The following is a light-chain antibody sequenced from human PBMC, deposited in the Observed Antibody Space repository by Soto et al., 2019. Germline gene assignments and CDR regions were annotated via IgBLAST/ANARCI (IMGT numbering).Light chain of an antibody. V-gene: IGKV3-11*01. J-gene: IGKJ4*01. Sequence: EIVLTQSPATRSLSPGERATLSCRASQSVSNYLAWFQQKPGQAPRLLIYDASNMSTGIPARFSGSGSGTDFTLTIRSLEPEDFAVYYCQQRSSWPLLTFGGGTKVEI. CDR2: DAS. CDR3: QQRSSWPLLT. CDR1: QSVSNY.